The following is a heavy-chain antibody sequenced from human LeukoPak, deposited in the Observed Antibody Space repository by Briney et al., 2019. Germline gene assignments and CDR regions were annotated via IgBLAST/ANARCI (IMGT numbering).Heavy chain of an antibody. D-gene: IGHD2-15*01. Sequence: ASVKVSCKASGYTFTSYGISWVRQAPGQGLEWMGWISAYNGNTNYPQKLQGRVTMTTDTSTSTAYMELRSLRSDDTAVYYCARRGLYCSGGSCQGGHLDYWGQGTLVTVSS. V-gene: IGHV1-18*01. J-gene: IGHJ4*02. CDR1: GYTFTSYG. CDR2: ISAYNGNT. CDR3: ARRGLYCSGGSCQGGHLDY.